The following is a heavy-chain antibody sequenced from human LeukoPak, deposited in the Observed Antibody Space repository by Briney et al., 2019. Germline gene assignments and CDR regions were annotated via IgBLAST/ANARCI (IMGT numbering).Heavy chain of an antibody. Sequence: GGSLRLSCAASGFTFSGYWMTWVRQAPGKGLEWVTNIKQDGSEKYYVDSVQGRFTISRDNARNSLYLQMSSLRAEDTAVYFCVRDCLAENNYWGQGILVTVSS. J-gene: IGHJ4*02. CDR1: GFTFSGYW. CDR3: VRDCLAENNY. CDR2: IKQDGSEK. V-gene: IGHV3-7*01.